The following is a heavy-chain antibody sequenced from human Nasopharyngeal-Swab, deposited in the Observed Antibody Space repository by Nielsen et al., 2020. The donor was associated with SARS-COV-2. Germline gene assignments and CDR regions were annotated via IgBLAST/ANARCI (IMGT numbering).Heavy chain of an antibody. CDR1: GFSFSSYA. CDR2: ASSDGGNK. Sequence: GGSLRLSCAASGFSFSSYAMRWVRQAPGKGLEWVAVASSDGGNKYYADSVKGRFTVSRDNSKNTLYLQMNSLRAEDTAVYYCARRALQDYYFDYWGQGTLVTVSS. V-gene: IGHV3-30*04. J-gene: IGHJ4*02. CDR3: ARRALQDYYFDY.